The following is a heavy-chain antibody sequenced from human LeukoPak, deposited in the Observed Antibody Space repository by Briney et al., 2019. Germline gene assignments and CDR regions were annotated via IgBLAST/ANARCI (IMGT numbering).Heavy chain of an antibody. V-gene: IGHV3-53*04. D-gene: IGHD6-19*01. Sequence: GGSLRLSCAASGFTVSSNYMSWVRQAPGKGLEWVSVIYSGGSTYYADSAKGRFTISRHNSKNTLYLQMNSLRAEDTAVYYCARAVAGTLDAFDIWGQGTMVTVSS. CDR3: ARAVAGTLDAFDI. CDR1: GFTVSSNY. CDR2: IYSGGST. J-gene: IGHJ3*02.